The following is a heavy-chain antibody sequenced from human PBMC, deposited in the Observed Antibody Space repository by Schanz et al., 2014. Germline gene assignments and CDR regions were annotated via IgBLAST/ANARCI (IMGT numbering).Heavy chain of an antibody. CDR1: GLNFDYYG. CDR2: IRYDGRNK. V-gene: IGHV3-33*01. Sequence: QVQLVESGGGVVQPGRSLRLSCATSGLNFDYYGMNWVRQAPGKGLEWVAVIRYDGRNKNFVESVKGRFTISRDNAKNSLYLQMNSLRAEDTGVYYCARGREVVAKIFDVWGQGTMVTVSS. J-gene: IGHJ3*01. CDR3: ARGREVVAKIFDV. D-gene: IGHD3-22*01.